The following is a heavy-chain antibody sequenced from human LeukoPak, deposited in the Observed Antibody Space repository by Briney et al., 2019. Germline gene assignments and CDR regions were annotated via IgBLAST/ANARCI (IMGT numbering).Heavy chain of an antibody. V-gene: IGHV3-9*01. CDR1: GFTFDDYA. Sequence: GGSLRLSCAASGFTFDDYAMHWVRQAPGKGLEWVSGISWNSGSIGYADSVKGRFTISRDNAKNSLYLQMNSLRAEDTALYYCAKGYDFWGGYSSYNWFDPWGQGTLVTVSS. D-gene: IGHD3-3*01. J-gene: IGHJ5*02. CDR3: AKGYDFWGGYSSYNWFDP. CDR2: ISWNSGSI.